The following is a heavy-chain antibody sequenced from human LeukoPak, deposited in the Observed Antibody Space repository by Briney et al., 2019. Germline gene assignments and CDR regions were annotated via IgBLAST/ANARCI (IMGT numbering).Heavy chain of an antibody. CDR2: ISTSSSYI. CDR3: ARDTDYAFDV. Sequence: GGSLRLSCAASGFIFSSYSMNWVRQAPGKGLEWVSFISTSSSYIYYADSVKGRFTISRDNAKNSLYLQMNSLRAEDTAVYYCARDTDYAFDVWGQGTMVTVSS. V-gene: IGHV3-21*01. CDR1: GFIFSSYS. J-gene: IGHJ3*01.